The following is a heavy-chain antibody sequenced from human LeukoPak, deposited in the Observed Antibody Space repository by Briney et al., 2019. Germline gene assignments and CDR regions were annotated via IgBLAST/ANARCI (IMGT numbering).Heavy chain of an antibody. CDR3: ARRAPYSYEWSTLDY. V-gene: IGHV4-39*01. CDR1: GGSVNSISYY. J-gene: IGHJ4*02. CDR2: IYYSGTV. D-gene: IGHD5-18*01. Sequence: SETLSLTCTVSGGSVNSISYYWGWIRQPPGKGLEWIGSIYYSGTVSYNPSLKSRVTISIDTSNNHLSLRLSSVTAADTAVYYCARRAPYSYEWSTLDYWGQGTLVTVSS.